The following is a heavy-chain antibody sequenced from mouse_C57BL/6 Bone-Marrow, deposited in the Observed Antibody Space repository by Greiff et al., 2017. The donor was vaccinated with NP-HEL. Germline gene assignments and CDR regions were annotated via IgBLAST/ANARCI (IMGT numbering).Heavy chain of an antibody. CDR3: GGLLTYYWYFDV. V-gene: IGHV1-81*01. D-gene: IGHD3-3*01. CDR1: GYTFTSYG. Sequence: VKLQESGAELARPGASVKLSCKASGYTFTSYGISWVKQRTGQGLEWIGEIYPRSGNTYYNEKFKGKATLTADKSSSTAYMELRSLTSEDSAVYFCGGLLTYYWYFDVWGTGTTVTVSS. J-gene: IGHJ1*03. CDR2: IYPRSGNT.